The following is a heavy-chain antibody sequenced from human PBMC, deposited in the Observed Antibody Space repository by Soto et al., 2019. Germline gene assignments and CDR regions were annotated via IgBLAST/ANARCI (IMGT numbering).Heavy chain of an antibody. D-gene: IGHD4-4*01. CDR2: INPSSGGT. Sequence: QAQLVQSGTEVKKPGASVKVSCKASGYPFTGPYIYWVRQAPGQGLEWMGWINPSSGGTEFAEKFQDRVTVTRDTSIRTVFLELNSLTSDDTGVYFCARDFRTYSHGVDVWGQGTAVTVSS. CDR3: ARDFRTYSHGVDV. J-gene: IGHJ6*02. CDR1: GYPFTGPY. V-gene: IGHV1-2*02.